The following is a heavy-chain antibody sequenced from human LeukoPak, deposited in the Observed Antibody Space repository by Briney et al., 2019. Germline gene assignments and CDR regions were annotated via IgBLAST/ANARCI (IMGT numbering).Heavy chain of an antibody. Sequence: PSETLSLTCTVSGGSISSYYWSWIRQPPGKGLEWIGYVYYSGSTNYNPSLKSRVTISVDTSKNQFSLKLTSASAADTAVYYCAGVPSDYYFGMDVWGQGTTVTVSS. CDR1: GGSISSYY. V-gene: IGHV4-59*08. CDR2: VYYSGST. J-gene: IGHJ6*02. CDR3: AGVPSDYYFGMDV. D-gene: IGHD2-2*01.